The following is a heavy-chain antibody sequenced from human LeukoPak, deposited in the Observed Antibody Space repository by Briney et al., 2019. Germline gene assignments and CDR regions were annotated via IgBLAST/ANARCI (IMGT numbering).Heavy chain of an antibody. CDR1: GFTFSYYG. CDR2: ISYDGSNK. CDR3: VKESRVVRGVIMDAFDM. D-gene: IGHD3-10*01. V-gene: IGHV3-30*18. Sequence: GRSLRLSCAASGFTFSYYGLHWVRQGPGKGLEWVAVISYDGSNKYYADSVKGRFTISRDNSKNTLYLQMSSLRAEDTAVYYCVKESRVVRGVIMDAFDMWGQGTMVTVS. J-gene: IGHJ3*02.